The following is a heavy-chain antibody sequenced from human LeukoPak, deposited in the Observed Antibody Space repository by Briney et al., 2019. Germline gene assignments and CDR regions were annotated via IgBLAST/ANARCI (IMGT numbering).Heavy chain of an antibody. V-gene: IGHV3-21*01. Sequence: GGSLRLSCAASGFTFSSYWMHWVRQAPGKGLEWVSSISSSSSYIYYADSVKGRFTISRDNAKNSLYLQMNSLRAEDTAVYYCARMIVNPLDAFDIWGQGTMVTVSS. CDR1: GFTFSSYW. D-gene: IGHD3-22*01. CDR2: ISSSSSYI. J-gene: IGHJ3*02. CDR3: ARMIVNPLDAFDI.